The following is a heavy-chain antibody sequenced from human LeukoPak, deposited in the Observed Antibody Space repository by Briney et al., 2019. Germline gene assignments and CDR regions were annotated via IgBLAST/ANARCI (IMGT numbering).Heavy chain of an antibody. V-gene: IGHV4-59*01. CDR2: IYYSGST. Sequence: PSETLSLTCTVSGGSIRSYYWSWIRQPPGKGLEWIGYIYYSGSTNYNPSLKSRVTISVDTSKNQFSLKLTSVTAADTAVYYCARDGRGAARHFMDVWGKGTTVTVSS. CDR1: GGSIRSYY. J-gene: IGHJ6*03. CDR3: ARDGRGAARHFMDV. D-gene: IGHD6-6*01.